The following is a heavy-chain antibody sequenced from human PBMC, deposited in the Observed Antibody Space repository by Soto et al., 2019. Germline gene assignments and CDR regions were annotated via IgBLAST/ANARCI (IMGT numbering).Heavy chain of an antibody. CDR3: ARDFWDY. CDR2: ISSGSGSI. J-gene: IGHJ4*02. Sequence: EVQLVESGGGLVQPGGSLRLSCAASGFTFTAYSMNWVRQAPGKGLEWVSYISSGSGSIYYAESVKGRFTISRDDAKNSLYLQMNSLRDEDTAVYYCARDFWDYWGQGTVVTVSS. D-gene: IGHD3-3*01. V-gene: IGHV3-48*02. CDR1: GFTFTAYS.